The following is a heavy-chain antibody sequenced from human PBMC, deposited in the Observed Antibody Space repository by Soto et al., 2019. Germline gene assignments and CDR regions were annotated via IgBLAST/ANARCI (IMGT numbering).Heavy chain of an antibody. V-gene: IGHV1-69*06. D-gene: IGHD6-6*01. CDR2: IIPIFGTA. CDR3: ASQVYSSSAKGYYFDY. CDR1: GGTFSSYA. Sequence: SVKVSCKASGGTFSSYAISWVRQAPGQGLEWMGGIIPIFGTANYAQKFQGRVTITADKSTSTAYMELSSLRSEDTAVYYCASQVYSSSAKGYYFDYWGHGTLVTVSS. J-gene: IGHJ4*01.